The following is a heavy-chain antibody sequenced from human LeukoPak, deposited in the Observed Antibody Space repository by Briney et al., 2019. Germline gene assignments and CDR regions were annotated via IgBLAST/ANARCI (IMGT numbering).Heavy chain of an antibody. D-gene: IGHD3-10*01. CDR1: GYTFSRNY. CDR2: INPGGGST. Sequence: GASVKVSCKASGYTFSRNYMHWVRQAPGQGLQWMGIINPGGGSTGYAQKFQGRVTMTSDTSTSTVYMELSSLTSEDTAVYYCARSQEGYNSGTYYALWYWGQGTLVTVSS. J-gene: IGHJ4*02. CDR3: ARSQEGYNSGTYYALWY. V-gene: IGHV1-46*01.